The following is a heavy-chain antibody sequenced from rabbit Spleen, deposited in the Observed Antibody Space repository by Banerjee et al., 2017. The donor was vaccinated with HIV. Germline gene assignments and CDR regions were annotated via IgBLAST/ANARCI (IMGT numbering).Heavy chain of an antibody. CDR2: ISAVSSGSS. V-gene: IGHV1S45*01. D-gene: IGHD6-1*01. Sequence: QQQLEESGGGLVQPEGSLTLTCTASGFSFSSNYYMCWVRQAPGKGLEWIACISAVSSGSSYYASWAKGRFTISKTSSTTVTLQMTSLTAADTATYFCAREKSGIVGYDLWGQGTLVTVS. CDR1: GFSFSSNYY. CDR3: AREKSGIVGYDL. J-gene: IGHJ6*01.